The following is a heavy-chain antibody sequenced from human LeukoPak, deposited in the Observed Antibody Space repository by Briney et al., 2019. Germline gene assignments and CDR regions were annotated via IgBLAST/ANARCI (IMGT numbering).Heavy chain of an antibody. J-gene: IGHJ4*02. Sequence: SEALSLTCTVSGGSISSYYWSWIRQPPGKGLEWIGEINHSGSTNYNPSLKSRVTISVDTSKNQFSLKLSSVTAADTAVYYCARWSWNPFHNFDYWGQGTLVTVSS. CDR2: INHSGST. CDR3: ARWSWNPFHNFDY. CDR1: GGSISSYY. D-gene: IGHD1-1*01. V-gene: IGHV4-34*01.